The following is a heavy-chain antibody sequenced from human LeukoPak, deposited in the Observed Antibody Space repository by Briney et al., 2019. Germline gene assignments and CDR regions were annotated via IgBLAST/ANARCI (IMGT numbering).Heavy chain of an antibody. Sequence: SETLSLTCAVSDYPISRGNYWGWIRQPPGKGLEWIASISHSGSTYSNPSLKSRVIISVDTSKNQFSLKLSSVTAADTAVYYCARGYYDGSGYYWNYFDYWGQGTLVTVSS. J-gene: IGHJ4*02. D-gene: IGHD3-22*01. CDR1: DYPISRGNY. CDR2: ISHSGST. CDR3: ARGYYDGSGYYWNYFDY. V-gene: IGHV4-38-2*01.